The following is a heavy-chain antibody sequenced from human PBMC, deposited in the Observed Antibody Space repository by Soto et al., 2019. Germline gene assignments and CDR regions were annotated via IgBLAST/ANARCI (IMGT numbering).Heavy chain of an antibody. J-gene: IGHJ5*02. CDR2: IIPILGIA. CDR3: AGSKGKGDYDPTRNTINNWFDP. Sequence: ASVKVSCKASGGTFSSYTISWVRQAPGQGLEWMGRIIPILGIANYAQKFQGRVTITADKSTSTAYMELSSLRSEDTAVYYCAGSKGKGDYDPTRNTINNWFDPWGQGTLVTVSS. D-gene: IGHD3-3*01. CDR1: GGTFSSYT. V-gene: IGHV1-69*02.